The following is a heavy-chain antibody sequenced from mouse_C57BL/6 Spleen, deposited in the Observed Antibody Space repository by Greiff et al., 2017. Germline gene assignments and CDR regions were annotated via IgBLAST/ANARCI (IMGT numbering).Heavy chain of an antibody. CDR1: GFTFSSYT. D-gene: IGHD2-3*01. Sequence: VQLKESGGGLVKPGGSLKLSCAASGFTFSSYTMSWVRQTPEKRLEWVATISGGGGNTYYPDSVKGRFTISRDNAKNTLYLQMSSLRSEDTALYYCASLFHFDYWGQGTTLTVSS. CDR2: ISGGGGNT. J-gene: IGHJ2*01. V-gene: IGHV5-9*01. CDR3: ASLFHFDY.